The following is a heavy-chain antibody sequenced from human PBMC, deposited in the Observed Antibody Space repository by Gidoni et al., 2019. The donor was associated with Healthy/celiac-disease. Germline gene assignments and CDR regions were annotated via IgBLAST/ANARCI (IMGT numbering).Heavy chain of an antibody. V-gene: IGHV3-23*01. D-gene: IGHD4-4*01. J-gene: IGHJ6*03. CDR3: AKGSNYTPYYYYYMDV. CDR2: ISGSGGST. CDR1: VFTFRSYA. Sequence: EVQLLESGGGLVQPGVSLRLSCAASVFTFRSYAMSWVRQAPGKGLEGVSAISGSGGSTYYADSVKGRFTISRDNAKNTLYLQMNSLRAEDTAVYYCAKGSNYTPYYYYYMDVWGKGTTVTVSS.